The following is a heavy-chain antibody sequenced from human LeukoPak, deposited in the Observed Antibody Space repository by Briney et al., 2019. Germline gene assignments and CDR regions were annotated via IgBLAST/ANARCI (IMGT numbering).Heavy chain of an antibody. CDR2: IWYDGSNK. D-gene: IGHD3-22*01. CDR3: ARRYYGSATYRLPYDY. J-gene: IGHJ4*02. Sequence: GRSLRLSCAASGFTFSSYGMHWVRQAPGKGLEWVAVIWYDGSNKYYADSVKGRFTISRDNSKNTLYLQMNSLRAEDTAVYYCARRYYGSATYRLPYDYWGQGTLVTVSS. V-gene: IGHV3-33*01. CDR1: GFTFSSYG.